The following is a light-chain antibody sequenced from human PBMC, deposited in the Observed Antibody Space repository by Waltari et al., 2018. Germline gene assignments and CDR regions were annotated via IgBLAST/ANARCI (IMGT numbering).Light chain of an antibody. CDR3: QQRSNST. CDR1: QSVSSY. CDR2: DAS. J-gene: IGKJ1*01. Sequence: EIVLTQSPATLSLSPGERATLSCRASQSVSSYLAWYQQKPGQAPRLLIYDASNRATGITARCSGSGSGTDFTLTISSLEPEDFAVYYWQQRSNSTFGQGTKVEIK. V-gene: IGKV3-11*01.